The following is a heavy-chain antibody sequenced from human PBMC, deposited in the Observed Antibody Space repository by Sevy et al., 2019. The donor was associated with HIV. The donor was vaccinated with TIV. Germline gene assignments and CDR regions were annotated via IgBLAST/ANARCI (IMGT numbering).Heavy chain of an antibody. CDR3: AREGGIAAAGYRVWFDY. Sequence: GGYLRLSCAASGFTFSSYWMSWVRQAPGKGLEWVANIKQDGSEKYYVDSVKGRFTISRDNAKNSLYLQMNSLRAEDTAVYYCAREGGIAAAGYRVWFDYWGQGTLVTVSS. CDR1: GFTFSSYW. V-gene: IGHV3-7*01. CDR2: IKQDGSEK. D-gene: IGHD6-13*01. J-gene: IGHJ4*02.